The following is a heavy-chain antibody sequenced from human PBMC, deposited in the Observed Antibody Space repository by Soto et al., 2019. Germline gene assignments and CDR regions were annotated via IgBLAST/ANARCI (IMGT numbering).Heavy chain of an antibody. CDR1: GFIFSGSA. V-gene: IGHV3-73*01. Sequence: PGGSLRLSFAASGFIFSGSAMHWVRQASGKGLELVGRIGRKANNYATEYAASVEGRFTISRDESKTKTFLLMNSLKSEDTDVYFCVRKRLVVSPLDHWGQGTLVTVYS. J-gene: IGHJ4*02. D-gene: IGHD6-13*01. CDR3: VRKRLVVSPLDH. CDR2: IGRKANNYAT.